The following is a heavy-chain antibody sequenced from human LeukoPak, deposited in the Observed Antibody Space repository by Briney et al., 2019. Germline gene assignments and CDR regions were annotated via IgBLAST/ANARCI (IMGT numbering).Heavy chain of an antibody. V-gene: IGHV4-39*01. CDR2: ISYSGST. Sequence: PSETLSLTCTVSSGSISSSNYYWGWIRQPPGKGLEWIGSISYSGSTYYNPSLESRVTMSVDTSKNQFSLKLSSVTAADTAVYYCATSVWLDNWFDPWGQGTLVTVSS. CDR1: SGSISSSNYY. CDR3: ATSVWLDNWFDP. J-gene: IGHJ5*02. D-gene: IGHD6-19*01.